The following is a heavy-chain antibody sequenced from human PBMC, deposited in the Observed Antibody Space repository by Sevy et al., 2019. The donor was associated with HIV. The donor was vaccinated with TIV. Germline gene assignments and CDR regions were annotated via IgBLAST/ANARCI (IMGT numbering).Heavy chain of an antibody. Sequence: GGSLRLSCAASGFTFSSYWMSWVRQAPGKGLEWVANIKQDGSEKYYVDSVKGRFTISRDNAKNSLYLQMNSLRAEETAVYYCARLTIFGVVITYFDYWGQGTLVTVSS. CDR3: ARLTIFGVVITYFDY. CDR2: IKQDGSEK. CDR1: GFTFSSYW. J-gene: IGHJ4*02. D-gene: IGHD3-3*01. V-gene: IGHV3-7*03.